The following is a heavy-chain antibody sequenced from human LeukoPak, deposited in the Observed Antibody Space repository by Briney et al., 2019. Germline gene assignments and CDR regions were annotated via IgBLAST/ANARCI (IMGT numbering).Heavy chain of an antibody. J-gene: IGHJ4*02. V-gene: IGHV4-59*12. CDR1: GGSISSYY. CDR3: ARDAAPSSYYYDSSGYRI. Sequence: PSETLSLTCTVSGGSISSYYWSWIRQPPGKGLEWIGYIYYSGSTYYNPSLKSRVTISVDTSKNQFSLKLSSVTAADTAVYYCARDAAPSSYYYDSSGYRIWGQGTLVTVSS. CDR2: IYYSGST. D-gene: IGHD3-22*01.